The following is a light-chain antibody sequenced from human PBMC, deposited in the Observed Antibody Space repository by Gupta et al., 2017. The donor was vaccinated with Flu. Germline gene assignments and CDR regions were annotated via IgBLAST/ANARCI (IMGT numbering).Light chain of an antibody. CDR3: LQHDNIYCS. CDR2: EDA. J-gene: IGKJ2*04. CDR1: QDIDDD. V-gene: IGKV5-2*01. Sequence: ETTLTQSPAFMSATPGDKVNISCKASQDIDDDMNWYQQKKGEAAIFIIQEDASLVPGSSPRCIGSGYGTEDFPPINNIQSEDASDYYCLQHDNIYCSFGQGTKLEIK.